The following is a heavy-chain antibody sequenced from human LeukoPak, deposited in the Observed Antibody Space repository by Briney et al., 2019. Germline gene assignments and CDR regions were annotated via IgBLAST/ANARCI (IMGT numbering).Heavy chain of an antibody. V-gene: IGHV1-8*01. Sequence: ASVKVSCKASGYTFTSYDFNWVRQATGQRPEWMGWMSPNSGDTGYAQKFQDRVTMTRNTSISTAYMELSSLRSEDTAVYYCARDFTAMATNWFDPWGQGTLVTVSS. J-gene: IGHJ5*02. CDR1: GYTFTSYD. D-gene: IGHD5-18*01. CDR2: MSPNSGDT. CDR3: ARDFTAMATNWFDP.